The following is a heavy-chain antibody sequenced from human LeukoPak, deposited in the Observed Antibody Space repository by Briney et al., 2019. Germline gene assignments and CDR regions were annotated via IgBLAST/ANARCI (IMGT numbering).Heavy chain of an antibody. J-gene: IGHJ3*02. CDR3: ARDTLLLDIVVVTAPVI. V-gene: IGHV3-7*01. CDR1: GFTFRSYW. D-gene: IGHD2-21*02. Sequence: PGGSLRLSCAASGFTFRSYWMSWVRQAPGKGLEWVAVIDPDGGEMYYVDSVEVRFTISRDNSKNSLYLQMNSLRAEDTAVYYCARDTLLLDIVVVTAPVIWGQGTMVTVSS. CDR2: IDPDGGEM.